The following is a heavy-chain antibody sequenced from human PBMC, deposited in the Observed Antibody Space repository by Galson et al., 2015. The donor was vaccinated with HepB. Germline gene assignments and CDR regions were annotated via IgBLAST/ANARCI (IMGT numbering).Heavy chain of an antibody. D-gene: IGHD2-2*01. V-gene: IGHV3-23*01. CDR3: AKDHAQYVNGWFDY. CDR1: GFTFSTFA. CDR2: ISGRGAIT. J-gene: IGHJ5*01. Sequence: SLRLSCAGSGFTFSTFAMSWVRQAPGKGLEWVSGISGRGAITYYTDSVKGRFTISRDNSKNTLYLQMTSLRVEDTALYYCAKDHAQYVNGWFDYWGQGTLVIVSS.